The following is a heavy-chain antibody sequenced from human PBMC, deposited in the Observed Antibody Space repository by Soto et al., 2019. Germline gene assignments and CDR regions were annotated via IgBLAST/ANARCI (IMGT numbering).Heavy chain of an antibody. Sequence: ESGGGLVQPGRSLRLSCAASGFTFDDYAMHWVRQAPGKGLEWVSGISWNGDSKTYADSVQGRFTISRDNAKNSLYLQMDSLRAEDTAFYYCAKDGKTFTTPNWGQGTLVTVSS. D-gene: IGHD3-3*01. V-gene: IGHV3-9*01. CDR3: AKDGKTFTTPN. J-gene: IGHJ4*02. CDR2: ISWNGDSK. CDR1: GFTFDDYA.